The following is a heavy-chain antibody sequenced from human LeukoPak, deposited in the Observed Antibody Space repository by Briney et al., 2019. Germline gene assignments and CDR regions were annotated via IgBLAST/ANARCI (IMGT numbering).Heavy chain of an antibody. V-gene: IGHV1-46*03. Sequence: GASVKVSCKASGYTFTSYYMHWVRQAPGQGLEWMGIINPSGGSTSYAQKFQGRVTMTRDTSTSTVYMELSSLRSEDTAVYYCASAPTIRPAILFDYWGQGPWSPSPQ. CDR3: ASAPTIRPAILFDY. D-gene: IGHD2-2*01. CDR1: GYTFTSYY. CDR2: INPSGGST. J-gene: IGHJ4*02.